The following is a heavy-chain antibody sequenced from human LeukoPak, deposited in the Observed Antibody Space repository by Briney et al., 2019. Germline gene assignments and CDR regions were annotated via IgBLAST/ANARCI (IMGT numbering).Heavy chain of an antibody. Sequence: GGSLRLSCAASGFTFSSYGMHWVRQAPGKGLEWVAFTRYDGSNKYYADSVKGRFTISRDNSKNTLYLQMNSLRAEDTAVYYCAKGPQWELLGTYDAFDIWGQGTMVTVSS. J-gene: IGHJ3*02. V-gene: IGHV3-30*02. CDR3: AKGPQWELLGTYDAFDI. CDR2: TRYDGSNK. D-gene: IGHD1-26*01. CDR1: GFTFSSYG.